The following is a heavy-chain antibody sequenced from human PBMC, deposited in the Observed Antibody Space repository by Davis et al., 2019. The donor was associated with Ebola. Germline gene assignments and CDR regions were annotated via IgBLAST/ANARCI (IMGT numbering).Heavy chain of an antibody. CDR2: ARNKADSYTT. CDR3: ARDLRPQVGATLGLGN. Sequence: GESLKISCAASGFTFSSYSMNWVRQAPGKGLEWVGRARNKADSYTTKYAASVQGRFTISRDESKKSLYLQMDSLKTEDTAVYYCARDLRPQVGATLGLGNWGQGTLVTVSS. V-gene: IGHV3-72*01. D-gene: IGHD1-26*01. J-gene: IGHJ4*02. CDR1: GFTFSSYS.